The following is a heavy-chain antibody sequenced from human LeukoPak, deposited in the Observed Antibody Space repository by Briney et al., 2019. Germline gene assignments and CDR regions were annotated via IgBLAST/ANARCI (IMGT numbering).Heavy chain of an antibody. J-gene: IGHJ4*02. V-gene: IGHV1-46*01. Sequence: ASVKVSCKASGYTFTSYYVHWVRQAPGQGLEWMGIINPSVGRTTYAQKFQGRVTMTRDTSTSTVYMELSSLRSEDTAVYYCARDRGRTGDPGPPRFFNYGAQGILATVSS. CDR3: ARDRGRTGDPGPPRFFNY. CDR1: GYTFTSYY. D-gene: IGHD1-26*01. CDR2: INPSVGRT.